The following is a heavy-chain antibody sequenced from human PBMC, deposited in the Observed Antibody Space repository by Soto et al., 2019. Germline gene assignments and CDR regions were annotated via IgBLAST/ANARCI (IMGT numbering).Heavy chain of an antibody. J-gene: IGHJ4*02. CDR1: GGSISSGGYY. CDR3: ARVSDGGSYYPFDY. D-gene: IGHD1-26*01. CDR2: IYYSGST. V-gene: IGHV4-31*03. Sequence: QVQLQESGPGLVKPSQTLSLTCTVSGGSISSGGYYWSWLRQHPGKGLEWIGYIYYSGSTYYNPSLKIRVTISVDTSKNQFSLKLSSVTAADTAVYYCARVSDGGSYYPFDYWGQGTLVTVSS.